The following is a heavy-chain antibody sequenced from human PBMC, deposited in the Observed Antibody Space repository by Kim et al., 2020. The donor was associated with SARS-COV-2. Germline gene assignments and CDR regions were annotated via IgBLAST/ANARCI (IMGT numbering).Heavy chain of an antibody. J-gene: IGHJ4*02. Sequence: GGSLRLSCAASGFTFSSYWMSWVRQAPGKGLEWVANIKQDGSEKYYVDSVKGRFTISRDNAKNSLYLQMNSLRAEDTAVYYCARACSGWYSWYFDYWGQGTLVTVSS. CDR2: IKQDGSEK. D-gene: IGHD6-19*01. V-gene: IGHV3-7*03. CDR3: ARACSGWYSWYFDY. CDR1: GFTFSSYW.